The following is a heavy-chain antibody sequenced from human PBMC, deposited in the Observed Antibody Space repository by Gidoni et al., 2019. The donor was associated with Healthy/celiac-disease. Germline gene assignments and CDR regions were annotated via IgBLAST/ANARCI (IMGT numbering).Heavy chain of an antibody. CDR3: ARELSGPRAFDI. J-gene: IGHJ3*02. CDR2: IIPIFGTA. V-gene: IGHV1-69*01. Sequence: QVQLVQSGAEVKKPGSSVKVSCKASGGPFSSYAISWGRQAPVQGLEWMGGIIPIFGTANYAQKFQGRVTITADESTSTAYMELSSLRSEDTAVYYCARELSGPRAFDIWGQGTMVTVSS. D-gene: IGHD3-16*02. CDR1: GGPFSSYA.